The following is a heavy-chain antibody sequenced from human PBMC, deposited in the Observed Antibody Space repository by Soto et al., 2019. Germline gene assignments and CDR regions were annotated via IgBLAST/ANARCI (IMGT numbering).Heavy chain of an antibody. CDR2: IFHTGTT. Sequence: ETLSLTCTVSGDSISSGYHWAWIRQPPGMRLEWVASIFHTGTTYYNPSLTSRVTISVDTSKNQFSLKLSSVTAADSAVYYCARTDRVGCYPYF. D-gene: IGHD6-19*01. CDR3: ARTDRVGCYPYF. V-gene: IGHV4-38-2*02. J-gene: IGHJ4*01. CDR1: GDSISSGYH.